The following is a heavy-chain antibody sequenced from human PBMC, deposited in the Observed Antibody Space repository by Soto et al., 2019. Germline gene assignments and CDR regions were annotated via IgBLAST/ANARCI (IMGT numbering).Heavy chain of an antibody. Sequence: QVQLVQSGAEVKKPGASVKVSCKASGYTFTSYAMHWVRQAPGQRLEWMGWINAANGNTKYSQKFQGRVTITRDTSASTAYMELSSLRSEDTAVYYCARSYYSNYEDYWGQGTLVTVSS. CDR2: INAANGNT. D-gene: IGHD4-4*01. CDR3: ARSYYSNYEDY. CDR1: GYTFTSYA. J-gene: IGHJ4*02. V-gene: IGHV1-3*01.